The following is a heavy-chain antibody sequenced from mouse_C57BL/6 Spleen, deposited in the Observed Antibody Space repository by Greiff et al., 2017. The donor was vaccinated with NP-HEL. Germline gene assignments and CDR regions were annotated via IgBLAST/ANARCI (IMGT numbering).Heavy chain of an antibody. CDR2: ISDGGSYT. D-gene: IGHD2-4*01. Sequence: EVQGVESGGGLVKPGGSLKLSCAASGFTFSSYAMSWVRQTPEKRLEWVATISDGGSYTYYPDNVKGRFTISRDNAKNNLYLQMSHLKSEDTAMYYCARDHYDWGFAYWGQGTLVTVSA. CDR3: ARDHYDWGFAY. J-gene: IGHJ3*01. V-gene: IGHV5-4*01. CDR1: GFTFSSYA.